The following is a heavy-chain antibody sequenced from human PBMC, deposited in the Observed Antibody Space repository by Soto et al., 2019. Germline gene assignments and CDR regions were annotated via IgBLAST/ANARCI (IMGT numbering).Heavy chain of an antibody. CDR2: IHYSGST. J-gene: IGHJ6*02. Sequence: SETLSLTCTVSGGSISSYYWSWIRQSPGKGLEWIGYIHYSGSTKSNPSLKSRVTISVDTSRNQVSLKLSSVTAADSAVYFCVRARYQLLHPYFYGMDVWGQGTTVTVSS. D-gene: IGHD2-2*01. CDR1: GGSISSYY. V-gene: IGHV4-59*01. CDR3: VRARYQLLHPYFYGMDV.